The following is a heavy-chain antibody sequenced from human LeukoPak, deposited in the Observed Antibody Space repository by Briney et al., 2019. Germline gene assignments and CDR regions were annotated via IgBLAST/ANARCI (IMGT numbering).Heavy chain of an antibody. Sequence: ASVKVSCKASGYTFTGYYMHWVRQAPGQGLEWMGWINPNSGGTNYAQKFQGRVTMTRDTSISTAYMELSRLRSDDTAVYYCARERGRSRHDVLLTLGYWGQGTLVTVSS. D-gene: IGHD1-14*01. CDR2: INPNSGGT. CDR1: GYTFTGYY. J-gene: IGHJ4*02. CDR3: ARERGRSRHDVLLTLGY. V-gene: IGHV1-2*02.